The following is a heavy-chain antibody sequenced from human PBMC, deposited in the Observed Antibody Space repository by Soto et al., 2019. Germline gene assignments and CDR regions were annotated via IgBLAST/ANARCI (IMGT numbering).Heavy chain of an antibody. CDR3: ARNQKDGKYPLPPVDY. J-gene: IGHJ4*02. D-gene: IGHD2-2*01. Sequence: SETLSLTCTFSGGSISSGGDCLSWIRKHPGKGLEWIGYIYYSGSTYYNPSLKSRVTISVDTSKNQFSLKLSSVTAADTAVYYCARNQKDGKYPLPPVDYWGQGTLVTVSS. V-gene: IGHV4-31*03. CDR1: GGSISSGGDC. CDR2: IYYSGST.